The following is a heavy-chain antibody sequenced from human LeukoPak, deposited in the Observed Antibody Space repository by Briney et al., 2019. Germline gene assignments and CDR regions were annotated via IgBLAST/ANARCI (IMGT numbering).Heavy chain of an antibody. CDR1: GGSISSRDW. CDR3: ALLWGTAAVGD. CDR2: IYHSGST. Sequence: SGTLSLTCTVSGGSISSRDWWSWVRQPPGKGLEWIGEIYHSGSTNYNPSLKSRVTISVDKSKNQFSLKLSSVTAADTAVYYCALLWGTAAVGDWGQGTLVTVSS. D-gene: IGHD6-13*01. V-gene: IGHV4-4*02. J-gene: IGHJ4*02.